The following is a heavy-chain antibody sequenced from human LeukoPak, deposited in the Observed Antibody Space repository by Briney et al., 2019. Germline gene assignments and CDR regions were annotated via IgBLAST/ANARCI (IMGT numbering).Heavy chain of an antibody. D-gene: IGHD6-13*01. CDR2: VYYTGSA. V-gene: IGHV4-39*01. J-gene: IGHJ4*02. Sequence: SETLSLTCRVSGASMTVSSYYWAWIRQPPGKGLEWIGSVYYTGSAYYNASLESRVTISIDTSKSQFSLKMNYVSAADTAGYYCLAILRFPQQLELTYFDYWGQGTLVTVSS. CDR3: LAILRFPQQLELTYFDY. CDR1: GASMTVSSYY.